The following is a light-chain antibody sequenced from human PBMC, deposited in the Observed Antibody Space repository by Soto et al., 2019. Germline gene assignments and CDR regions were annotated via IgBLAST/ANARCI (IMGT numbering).Light chain of an antibody. J-gene: IGKJ1*01. Sequence: DIQMTQSPSSLSASVGDRVTITCRASQGISNYLAWYQQQPVKVPKLLIYVASTLQSGVPSRFSGSGSGTDFTLTSSSLQPEDVATYYWQKYNSAPWTFGQGTKVEIK. CDR3: QKYNSAPWT. CDR1: QGISNY. CDR2: VAS. V-gene: IGKV1-27*01.